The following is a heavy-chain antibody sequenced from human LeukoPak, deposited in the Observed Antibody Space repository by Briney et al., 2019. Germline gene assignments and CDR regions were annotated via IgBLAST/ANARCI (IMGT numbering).Heavy chain of an antibody. V-gene: IGHV3-48*03. CDR1: GFTFSSYE. D-gene: IGHD4-11*01. CDR3: ARALYYSREWGTFDI. Sequence: GGSLRLSCAASGFTFSSYEMNWVRQAPGKGLEWVSYISSSGSTIYYADSVKGRFTISRDNAKNSLYLQMNSLRAEDTAVYYCARALYYSREWGTFDIWGQGTMVTVSS. CDR2: ISSSGSTI. J-gene: IGHJ3*02.